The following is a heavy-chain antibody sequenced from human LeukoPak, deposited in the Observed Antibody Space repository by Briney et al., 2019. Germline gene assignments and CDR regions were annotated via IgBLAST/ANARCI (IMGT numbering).Heavy chain of an antibody. V-gene: IGHV3-73*01. Sequence: GGSLRLSCAASGFTFSGSAMHWVRQASGKGLEWVGRIRSKANSYATAYAASVKGRFTISRDDSKNTAYLQMNSLKTEDTAVYYCTTERGSYLNWFDPWGQGTLVTVSS. D-gene: IGHD1-26*01. CDR1: GFTFSGSA. CDR3: TTERGSYLNWFDP. J-gene: IGHJ5*02. CDR2: IRSKANSYAT.